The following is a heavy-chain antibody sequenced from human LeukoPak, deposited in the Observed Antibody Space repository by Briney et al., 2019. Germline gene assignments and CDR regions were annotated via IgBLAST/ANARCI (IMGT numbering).Heavy chain of an antibody. J-gene: IGHJ4*02. CDR2: IKEDGSEK. CDR3: AKRDYFDY. Sequence: QPGGSLRLSCAASGFTFSTSWMSWVRQAPGKGLEWVANIKEDGSEKWYMDSVKGRFTISRDNAKNSLYLQMNSLRAEDTAVFYWAKRDYFDYWGQGTLVTVSS. CDR1: GFTFSTSW. V-gene: IGHV3-7*01.